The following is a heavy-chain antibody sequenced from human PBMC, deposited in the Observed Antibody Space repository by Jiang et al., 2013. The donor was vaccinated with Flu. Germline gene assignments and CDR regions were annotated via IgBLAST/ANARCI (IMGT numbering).Heavy chain of an antibody. CDR2: IYPGDSDT. CDR1: GYSFTSYW. Sequence: SCKGSGYSFTSYWIGWVRQMPGKGLEWMGIIYPGDSDTRYSPSFQGQVTISADKSISTAYLQWSSLKASDTAMYYCARPSGYSSSSGAYYYYGMDVWGQGTTVTVSS. V-gene: IGHV5-51*01. J-gene: IGHJ6*02. D-gene: IGHD6-6*01. CDR3: ARPSGYSSSSGAYYYYGMDV.